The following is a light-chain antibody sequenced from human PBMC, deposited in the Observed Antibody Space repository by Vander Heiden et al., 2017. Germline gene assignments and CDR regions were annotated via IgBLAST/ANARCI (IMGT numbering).Light chain of an antibody. V-gene: IGLV2-23*02. CDR2: EVS. Sequence: QSALTQPASVSWSPGQSITISCTGTSSDVGSYNLVSWYQQHPGKAPKLMIYEVSKRPSGVSNRFSGSKSGNTASLTISGLQAEDKSDYYCCSYAGSSTSVVFGGGTKLTVL. CDR1: SSDVGSYNL. CDR3: CSYAGSSTSVV. J-gene: IGLJ2*01.